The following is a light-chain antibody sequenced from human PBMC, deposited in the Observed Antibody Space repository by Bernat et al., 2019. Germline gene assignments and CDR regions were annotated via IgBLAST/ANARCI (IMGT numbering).Light chain of an antibody. CDR3: QSYDSNRSGSV. CDR2: GSS. Sequence: QSVLTQPPAVSGAPGQRVTISCTGSRSNIGAGHDVHWYQQLPGTAPKLLIYGSSNRPSGVPRRFSASKSGTSASLAITGLQAEDEADYYCQSYDSNRSGSVFGGGTKLTVL. V-gene: IGLV1-40*01. CDR1: RSNIGAGHD. J-gene: IGLJ2*01.